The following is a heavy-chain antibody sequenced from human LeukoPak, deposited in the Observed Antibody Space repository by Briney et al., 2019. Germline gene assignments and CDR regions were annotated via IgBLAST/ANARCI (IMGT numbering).Heavy chain of an antibody. CDR2: INPNSGGT. V-gene: IGHV1-2*02. Sequence: GASVKVSCKASGYTFTSYGISWVRQAPGQGLEWMGWINPNSGGTNYAQKFQGRVTMTRDTSISTAYMELSRLRSDDTAVYYCARDVYDFWSGEEYYFDYWGQGTLVTVSS. CDR3: ARDVYDFWSGEEYYFDY. J-gene: IGHJ4*02. CDR1: GYTFTSYG. D-gene: IGHD3-3*01.